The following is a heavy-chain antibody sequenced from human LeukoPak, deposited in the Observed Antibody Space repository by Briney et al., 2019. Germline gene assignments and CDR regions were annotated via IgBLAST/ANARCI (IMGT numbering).Heavy chain of an antibody. CDR3: ARVGGYCSSTSCSYTLDY. CDR1: GFTFSSYE. CDR2: ISSSGSSI. Sequence: GGSLRLSCAASGFTFSSYEMNWVRQAPGKGLEWVSYISSSGSSIYYADSVKGRFTISRDNAKNSLYLQMYSLRAEDTAVYYCARVGGYCSSTSCSYTLDYWGQGTLVTVSS. D-gene: IGHD2-2*01. V-gene: IGHV3-48*03. J-gene: IGHJ4*02.